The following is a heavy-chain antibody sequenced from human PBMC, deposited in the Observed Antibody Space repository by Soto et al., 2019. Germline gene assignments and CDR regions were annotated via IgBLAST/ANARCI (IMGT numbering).Heavy chain of an antibody. Sequence: QVQLVQSGAEVKKPGSSVKVSCKASGGTFSSYTISWVRQAPGQGLEWMGRIIPILGIANYAQKFQGRVTITADKSTSTAYMELSSLRSEDTAVYYCATVEPSMTFDYWGQGTLITVSS. J-gene: IGHJ4*02. CDR3: ATVEPSMTFDY. CDR2: IIPILGIA. D-gene: IGHD3-3*02. V-gene: IGHV1-69*02. CDR1: GGTFSSYT.